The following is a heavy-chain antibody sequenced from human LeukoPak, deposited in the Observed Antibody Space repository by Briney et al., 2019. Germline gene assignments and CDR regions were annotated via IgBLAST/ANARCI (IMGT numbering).Heavy chain of an antibody. Sequence: PGGSLRLSCAASGFTFSSYGMHWVRQAPGKGLEWVAFIRYDGSNKYYADSVKGRFTISRDNSKNTLYLQMNSLRAEDTAVYYCAKSAGSGSYTPSNWFDPWGQGTLVTVSS. V-gene: IGHV3-30*02. J-gene: IGHJ5*02. D-gene: IGHD3-10*01. CDR2: IRYDGSNK. CDR3: AKSAGSGSYTPSNWFDP. CDR1: GFTFSSYG.